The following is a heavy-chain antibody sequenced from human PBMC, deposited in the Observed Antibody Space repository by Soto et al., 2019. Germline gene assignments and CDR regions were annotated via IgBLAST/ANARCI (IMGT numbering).Heavy chain of an antibody. J-gene: IGHJ4*02. D-gene: IGHD3-3*01. CDR3: ARSDYDFWSGYYTEFDY. Sequence: GESLKISCKGSGYSFTSYWIGWVRQMPGKGLEWMGIIYPGDSDTRYSPSFQGQVTISADKSISTAYLQWSSLKASDTAMYYCARSDYDFWSGYYTEFDYWGQGTLVTVSS. CDR2: IYPGDSDT. V-gene: IGHV5-51*01. CDR1: GYSFTSYW.